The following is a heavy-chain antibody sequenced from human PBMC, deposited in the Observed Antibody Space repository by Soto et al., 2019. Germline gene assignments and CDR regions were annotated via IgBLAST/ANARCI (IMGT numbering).Heavy chain of an antibody. CDR3: ATMGTPVTGLYYFDY. V-gene: IGHV4-30-4*01. CDR1: GGSISSGNYY. CDR2: ISYSGTT. D-gene: IGHD4-17*01. J-gene: IGHJ4*02. Sequence: SETLSLTCTVSGGSISSGNYYWSWIRQPPGKGLEWIGFISYSGTTHYSASLRSRVTISVDTSKNQFSLDLSSVTAADTAVYYCATMGTPVTGLYYFDYWGQGTLVTVSS.